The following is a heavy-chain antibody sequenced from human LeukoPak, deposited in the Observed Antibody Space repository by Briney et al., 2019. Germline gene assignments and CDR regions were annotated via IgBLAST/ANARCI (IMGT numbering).Heavy chain of an antibody. CDR3: ARMYYYDSSGYYHDAFDI. CDR2: INPNSGGT. V-gene: IGHV1-2*02. J-gene: IGHJ3*02. D-gene: IGHD3-22*01. CDR1: GYTFTGYY. Sequence: ASVKVSCKASGYTFTGYYMHWVRQAPGQGLEWVGWINPNSGGTNYAQKFQGRVTMTRDTSISTAYMELSRLRSDDTAVYYCARMYYYDSSGYYHDAFDIWGQGTMVTVSS.